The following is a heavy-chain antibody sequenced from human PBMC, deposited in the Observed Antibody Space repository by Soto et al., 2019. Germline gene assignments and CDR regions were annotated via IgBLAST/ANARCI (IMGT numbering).Heavy chain of an antibody. V-gene: IGHV4-30-2*01. CDR3: SRARATIAAAAIFDC. CDR2: IYHSGST. D-gene: IGHD6-13*01. CDR1: GGSISRGGYS. Sequence: SETLSLTCAVSGGSISRGGYSWSWIRQPPGKGLEWIGYIYHSGSTYYNPSLKSRVTISVDRSKNQFSLKLSSVTAADTAVYYCSRARATIAAAAIFDCWGQGTLVTVSS. J-gene: IGHJ4*02.